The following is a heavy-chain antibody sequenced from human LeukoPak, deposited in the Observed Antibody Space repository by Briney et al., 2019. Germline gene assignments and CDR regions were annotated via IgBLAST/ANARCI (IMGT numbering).Heavy chain of an antibody. J-gene: IGHJ4*02. CDR2: IKGDGSVQ. V-gene: IGHV3-7*02. CDR1: GFTFSTSW. D-gene: IGHD3-10*01. CDR3: AKPYYYGSRSYMDY. Sequence: GGSLRLSCVASGFTFSTSWMNWVRQAPGKGLEWVANIKGDGSVQSYVDSVKGRFTISRDNAKNSLFLQMNSLRAEDTAVYYCAKPYYYGSRSYMDYWGQGTLVTVSS.